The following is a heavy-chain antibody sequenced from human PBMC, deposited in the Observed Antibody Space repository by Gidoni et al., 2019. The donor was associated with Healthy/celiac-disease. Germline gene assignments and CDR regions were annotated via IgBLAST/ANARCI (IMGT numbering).Heavy chain of an antibody. CDR2: IWYDGSNK. CDR1: GVTFSSYG. Sequence: VQMVESGGGEVQPGRSLKLSCAASGVTFSSYGMHWVRPAPGQGLDWLAVIWYDGSNKYYADSVKGRFTISRDNSKNTLYLQMNSLRAEDTAVYYCARDQEQWLVPFDYWGQGTLVTVSS. CDR3: ARDQEQWLVPFDY. V-gene: IGHV3-33*01. D-gene: IGHD6-19*01. J-gene: IGHJ4*02.